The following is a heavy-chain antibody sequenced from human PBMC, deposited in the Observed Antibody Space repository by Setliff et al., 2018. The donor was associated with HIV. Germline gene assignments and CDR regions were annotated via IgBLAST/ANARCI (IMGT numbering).Heavy chain of an antibody. CDR1: GGTFSTYV. D-gene: IGHD3-3*01. CDR2: ISAYNGNT. Sequence: GASVKVSCKTSGGTFSTYVISWVRQAPGQGLEWMGWISAYNGNTNYAQKLQGRVTMTTDTSSSTAYLDLRSLRSDDTAVYYCARDSDNFWSGYYAAFDYWGQGTLVTVSS. J-gene: IGHJ4*02. V-gene: IGHV1-18*01. CDR3: ARDSDNFWSGYYAAFDY.